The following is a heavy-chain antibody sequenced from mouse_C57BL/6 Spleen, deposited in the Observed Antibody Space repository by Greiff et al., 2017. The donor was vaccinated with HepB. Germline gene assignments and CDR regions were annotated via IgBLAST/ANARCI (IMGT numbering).Heavy chain of an antibody. V-gene: IGHV5-16*01. CDR2: INYDGSST. J-gene: IGHJ4*01. D-gene: IGHD2-2*01. Sequence: EVKLMESEGGLVQPGSSMKLSCTASGFTFSDYYMAWVRQVPEKGLEWVANINYDGSSTYYLDSLKSRFIISRDNAKNILYLQMSSLKSEDTATYYCARGGLRAMDYWGQGTSVTVSS. CDR1: GFTFSDYY. CDR3: ARGGLRAMDY.